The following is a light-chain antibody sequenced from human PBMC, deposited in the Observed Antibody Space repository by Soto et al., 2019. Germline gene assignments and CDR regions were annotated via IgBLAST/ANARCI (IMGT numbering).Light chain of an antibody. CDR2: GAS. Sequence: EVVLTQSPGTLSLSPGGRATLTCRASQSVSSSFLAWYQQKPGQAPRLLIYGASSRATGIPDRFSGSGSGTDFTLTINRLEPEDIAVYYCQQYGSSPALTFGGGTKVEIK. J-gene: IGKJ4*01. CDR3: QQYGSSPALT. CDR1: QSVSSSF. V-gene: IGKV3-20*01.